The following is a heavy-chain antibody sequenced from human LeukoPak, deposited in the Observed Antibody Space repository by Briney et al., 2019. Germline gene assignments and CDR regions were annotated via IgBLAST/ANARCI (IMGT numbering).Heavy chain of an antibody. D-gene: IGHD6-19*01. J-gene: IGHJ4*02. CDR2: ISDSGTT. CDR1: GASVTDGAYH. V-gene: IGHV4-31*03. Sequence: PSETLSLTCTVSGASVTDGAYHWGWIRQHPGKGLVWIGYISDSGTTYYSPSLKSRVTISQDTSKNQFSLQLRSVTAADTAVYYCARRTPWLVSGTFDCWGQGTLVTVSS. CDR3: ARRTPWLVSGTFDC.